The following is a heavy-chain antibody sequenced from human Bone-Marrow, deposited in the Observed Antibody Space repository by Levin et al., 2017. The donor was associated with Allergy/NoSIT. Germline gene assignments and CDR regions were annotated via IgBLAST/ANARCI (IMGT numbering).Heavy chain of an antibody. CDR3: ARGIIGDVRVAHKEAFDI. D-gene: IGHD2-8*02. CDR2: ISSDGSKE. Sequence: GGSLRLSCAASEFTFSTYAMHWVRQAPGKGLEWVAVISSDGSKEHYADSVKGRFTISRDNSKNSLTLQMNSLRAEDTVVYYCARGIIGDVRVAHKEAFDIWGQGTMVSVSS. V-gene: IGHV3-30-3*01. CDR1: EFTFSTYA. J-gene: IGHJ3*02.